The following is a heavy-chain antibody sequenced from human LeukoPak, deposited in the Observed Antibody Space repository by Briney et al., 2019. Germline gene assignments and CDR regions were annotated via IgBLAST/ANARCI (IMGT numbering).Heavy chain of an antibody. V-gene: IGHV3-30*18. CDR1: GFTFSSYG. CDR2: ISYDGSNK. J-gene: IGHJ6*02. Sequence: GGSLRLSCAASGFTFSSYGMHWVRQAPGKGLEWVAVISYDGSNKYYADSVKCRFTISRANTKNKLYLQMNSLRAEDTAVYYCAQDGGYSRSGGMDVWGQGTTVTVSS. D-gene: IGHD6-13*01. CDR3: AQDGGYSRSGGMDV.